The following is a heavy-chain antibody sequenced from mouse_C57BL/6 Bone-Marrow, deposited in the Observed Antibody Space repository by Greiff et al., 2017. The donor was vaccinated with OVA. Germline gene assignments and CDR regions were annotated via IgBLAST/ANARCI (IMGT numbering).Heavy chain of an antibody. CDR1: GYTFTSYG. CDR2: IYPRSGNT. V-gene: IGHV1-81*01. Sequence: QVQLQQSGAELARPGASVKLSCKASGYTFTSYGISWVKQRTGQGLEWIGEIYPRSGNTYYNEKFKGKATLTADKSSSTAYMYLRSLPSYDSSFYFCASWYFDVWGTGPTVTVSS. CDR3: ASWYFDV. J-gene: IGHJ1*03.